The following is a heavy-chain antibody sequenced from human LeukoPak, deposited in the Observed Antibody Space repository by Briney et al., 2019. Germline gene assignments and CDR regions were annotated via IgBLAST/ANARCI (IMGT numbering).Heavy chain of an antibody. CDR2: ISGSGGST. Sequence: PGRSLRLSCAASGFTFRSYAMSWVRQAPGKGLEWVSAISGSGGSTWYADSVKGRFTFSRDNSKNTLYLQMNSLRAEDTAVYYCAKVSWDSTVGDYWGQGTLVTVSS. J-gene: IGHJ4*02. CDR1: GFTFRSYA. D-gene: IGHD2-2*01. V-gene: IGHV3-23*01. CDR3: AKVSWDSTVGDY.